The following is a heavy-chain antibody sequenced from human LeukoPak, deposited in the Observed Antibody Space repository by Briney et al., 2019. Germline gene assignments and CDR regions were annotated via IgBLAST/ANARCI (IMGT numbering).Heavy chain of an antibody. CDR1: GGTFSSYT. J-gene: IGHJ5*02. CDR3: AGEHSSSWYSWFDP. V-gene: IGHV1-69*02. CDR2: IIPILGIA. Sequence: SVKVSCKASGGTFSSYTVSWVRQAPGQGLEWMGRIIPILGIANYAQKFQGRVTITADKSTSTAYMELSSLRSEDTAVYYCAGEHSSSWYSWFDPWGQGTLVTVSS. D-gene: IGHD6-13*01.